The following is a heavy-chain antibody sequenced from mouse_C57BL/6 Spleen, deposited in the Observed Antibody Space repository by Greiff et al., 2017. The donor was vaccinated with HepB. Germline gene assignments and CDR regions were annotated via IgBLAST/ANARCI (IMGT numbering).Heavy chain of an antibody. V-gene: IGHV1-81*01. J-gene: IGHJ1*03. Sequence: QVQLQQSGAEPARPGASVKLSCKASGYTFTSYGISWVKQRTGQGLEWIGEIYPRSGNTYYNEKFKGKATLTADKSSSTAYMELRSLTSEDSAVYFCARPNYYGSPYWYFDVWGTGTTVTVSS. CDR1: GYTFTSYG. D-gene: IGHD1-1*01. CDR3: ARPNYYGSPYWYFDV. CDR2: IYPRSGNT.